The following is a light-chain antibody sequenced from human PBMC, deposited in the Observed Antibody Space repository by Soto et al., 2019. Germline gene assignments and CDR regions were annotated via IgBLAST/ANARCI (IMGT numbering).Light chain of an antibody. CDR3: LSKIRAFVYG. V-gene: IGLV2-14*01. CDR1: NTDLGVYGY. CDR2: DVN. Sequence: QSALAQPASVSGSFGQSITISCSGPNTDLGVYGYVSWYQHHPGKAPKLLIYDVNNRPSGISDRFSGSKSGDTASLTISGLQAEDEADYFCLSKIRAFVYGFATGTKVNVL. J-gene: IGLJ1*01.